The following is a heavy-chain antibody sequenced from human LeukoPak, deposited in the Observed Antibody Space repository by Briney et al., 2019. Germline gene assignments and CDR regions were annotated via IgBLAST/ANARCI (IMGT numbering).Heavy chain of an antibody. Sequence: SETLSLTCTVSGGSISSYYWSWLRQPAGTALEWIGYVYYSGSTSYNPSLKSRVTISVDTSKKQFSLKLSSVTAADTAVYYCARVVYSGYDLRGAMDVRGKGTTVTVSS. CDR3: ARVVYSGYDLRGAMDV. J-gene: IGHJ6*03. V-gene: IGHV4-59*01. D-gene: IGHD5-12*01. CDR1: GGSISSYY. CDR2: VYYSGST.